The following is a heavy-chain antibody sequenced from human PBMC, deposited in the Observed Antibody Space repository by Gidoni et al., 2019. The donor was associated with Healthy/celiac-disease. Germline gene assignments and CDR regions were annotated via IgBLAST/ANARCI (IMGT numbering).Heavy chain of an antibody. CDR1: GGAISSYY. CDR3: ARSEMYCTNGVCAFDP. J-gene: IGHJ5*02. V-gene: IGHV4-59*01. Sequence: QVQLQESVPGLVKPSETLSLTCTVSGGAISSYYWSWIRQPPGKGLEWIGYIYYSGSTNYNPSLKSRVTISVDTSKNQFSLKLSYVTAAETAVYYCARSEMYCTNGVCAFDPWGQGTLVTVSS. D-gene: IGHD2-8*01. CDR2: IYYSGST.